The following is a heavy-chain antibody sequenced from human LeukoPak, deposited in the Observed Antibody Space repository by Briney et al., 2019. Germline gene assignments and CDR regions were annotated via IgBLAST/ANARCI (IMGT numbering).Heavy chain of an antibody. CDR1: GFTVSSNY. J-gene: IGHJ6*02. V-gene: IGHV3-53*01. Sequence: PGGSLRLSCAASGFTVSSNYMSWVRQAPGKGLEWVSVIYSGGSTYYADSVKGRFTISRDNSKNTLYLQMNSLRAEDTAVYYCARGATRDYYYYGMDVWGQGTTVTVSS. CDR2: IYSGGST. CDR3: ARGATRDYYYYGMDV.